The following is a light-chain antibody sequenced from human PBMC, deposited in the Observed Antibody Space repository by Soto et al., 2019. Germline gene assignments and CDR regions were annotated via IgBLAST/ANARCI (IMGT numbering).Light chain of an antibody. Sequence: AIRMTQSPSSFSASTGDRVTITCRASQGISSYLAWYQQKPGKAPKLLIYAAATLQRGAPSRFSASVSATDFTLTISRLQSEDFATYYCQQYLSYPYTFGQGTKLEI. CDR3: QQYLSYPYT. V-gene: IGKV1-8*01. J-gene: IGKJ2*01. CDR1: QGISSY. CDR2: AAA.